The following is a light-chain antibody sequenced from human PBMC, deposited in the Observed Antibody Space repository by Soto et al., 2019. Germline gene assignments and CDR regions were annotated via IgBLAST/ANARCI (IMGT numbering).Light chain of an antibody. Sequence: EIVLTQSPATLSLSPGERATLSCRASQSISNNLAWYQQKRGQPPRLLIYDASNRATGIPARFSSRGSRTGFTLIISCPELEDFAVYFCQQRSNLAPLTFGGGTKVEIK. CDR2: DAS. V-gene: IGKV3-11*01. J-gene: IGKJ4*01. CDR3: QQRSNLAPLT. CDR1: QSISNN.